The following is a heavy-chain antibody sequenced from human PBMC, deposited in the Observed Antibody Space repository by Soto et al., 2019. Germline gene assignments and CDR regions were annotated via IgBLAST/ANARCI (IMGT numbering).Heavy chain of an antibody. Sequence: EVQLLESGGGLVQPGGSLRLSCTASGFTFIDYAMGWVRQAPGKRLEWVSLISGGGGTTQYADSVKGRFTISRDNSKNTVYLQMNSLRAEDTAVYFCAKALSHDSPFDYWGQGTLVTVSS. CDR1: GFTFIDYA. J-gene: IGHJ4*02. CDR3: AKALSHDSPFDY. V-gene: IGHV3-23*01. D-gene: IGHD1-1*01. CDR2: ISGGGGTT.